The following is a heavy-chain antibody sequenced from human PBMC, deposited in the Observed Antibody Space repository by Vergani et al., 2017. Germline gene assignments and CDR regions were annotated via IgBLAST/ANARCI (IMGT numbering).Heavy chain of an antibody. CDR1: GFPFSSYA. Sequence: EVHLVESGGGWVHPGGSLRLSCPASGFPFSSYAMSWVRQAPGKGLEWFAAISGSGGSTYYADSVKGRFTISRDNSKNTLSLRMNSLSAEDTAVYYCAGCPLGDWGQGTLVTVSS. CDR2: ISGSGGST. J-gene: IGHJ4*02. V-gene: IGHV3-23*04. D-gene: IGHD4/OR15-4a*01. CDR3: AGCPLGD.